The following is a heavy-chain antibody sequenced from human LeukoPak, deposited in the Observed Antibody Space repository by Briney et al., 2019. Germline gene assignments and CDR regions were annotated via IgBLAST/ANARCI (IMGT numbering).Heavy chain of an antibody. D-gene: IGHD3-22*01. CDR1: GFTFSGYQ. V-gene: IGHV3-11*04. CDR3: ARDYYDSSGSSWFDP. CDR2: VSSSGTTI. Sequence: GGSLRLSCAVPGFTFSGYQMSWIPQAPGKGLEWVSYVSSSGTTIYYADSVKGRFAISRDNAKNALYLQMNSLRAKDTALYYCARDYYDSSGSSWFDPWGQGTLVTVSS. J-gene: IGHJ5*02.